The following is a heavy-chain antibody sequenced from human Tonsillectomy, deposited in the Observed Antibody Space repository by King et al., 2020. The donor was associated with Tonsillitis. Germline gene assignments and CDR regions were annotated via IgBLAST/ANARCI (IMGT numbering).Heavy chain of an antibody. CDR1: GYTFTGYY. CDR2: INPNSGGT. CDR3: ARDSSPYYYDSSVYAFDT. Sequence: QLVQSGAEVKKPGASVKVSCKASGYTFTGYYMHWVRQAPGQGLEWMGWINPNSGGTNYAQKFQGWVTMTRDTSISTAYMELSRLRSDDTAAYYCARDSSPYYYDSSVYAFDTWGQGTMVTVSS. D-gene: IGHD3-22*01. J-gene: IGHJ3*02. V-gene: IGHV1-2*04.